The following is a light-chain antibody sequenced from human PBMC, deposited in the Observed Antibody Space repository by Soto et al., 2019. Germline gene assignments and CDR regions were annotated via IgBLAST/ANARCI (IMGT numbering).Light chain of an antibody. CDR1: QSVLYSSNNKKY. CDR2: WAS. J-gene: IGKJ2*01. V-gene: IGKV4-1*01. CDR3: QQYESTPPT. Sequence: DIVMTQSPDSLAVSLGERATINCKSSQSVLYSSNNKKYLAWYQQRPGQPPKLLIYWASTRESRVPDRFSGSGSGTDFTLTITSLQAEDVAVYYCQQYESTPPTFGQGTKLEIK.